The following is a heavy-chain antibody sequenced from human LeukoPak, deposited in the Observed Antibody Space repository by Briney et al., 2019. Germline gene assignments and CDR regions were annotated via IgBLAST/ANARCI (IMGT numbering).Heavy chain of an antibody. CDR1: GGSFSGYY. J-gene: IGHJ4*02. Sequence: PSETLSLTCAVYGGSFSGYYWSWIRQPPGKGLEWIGEINHSGSTNYNPSLKSRVTISVDTSKNQFSLKLSSVTAADTAVYYCARDGDIVVVPAAESFDYWGQGTLVTVSS. V-gene: IGHV4-34*01. CDR2: INHSGST. D-gene: IGHD2-2*01. CDR3: ARDGDIVVVPAAESFDY.